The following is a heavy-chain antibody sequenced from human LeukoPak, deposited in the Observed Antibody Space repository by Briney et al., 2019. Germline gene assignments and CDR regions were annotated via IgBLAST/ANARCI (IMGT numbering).Heavy chain of an antibody. CDR2: IKQDGSEK. D-gene: IGHD3-9*01. CDR3: ASHRVLRYFDWLLVGGYFDY. V-gene: IGHV3-7*01. J-gene: IGHJ4*02. Sequence: PGGSLRLSRAASGFTFSSYWMSWVRQAPGKGLEWVANIKQDGSEKYYVDSVKGRFTISRDNAKNSLYLQMNSLRAEDTAVYYCASHRVLRYFDWLLVGGYFDYWGQGTLVTVSS. CDR1: GFTFSSYW.